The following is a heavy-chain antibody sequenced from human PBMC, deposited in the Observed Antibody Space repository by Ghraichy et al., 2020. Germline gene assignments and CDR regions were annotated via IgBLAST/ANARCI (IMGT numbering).Heavy chain of an antibody. CDR3: TKDLTWYDFWSGYPAGADA. Sequence: GSLRLSCAASGFTFGSHAMNWVRQAPGKGLEWVSSISGSGGSKYYAESVRGRFTISRDNAKNTVYLEMNSLRAGDTAVYYCTKDLTWYDFWSGYPAGADAWGQGTTVTVSS. D-gene: IGHD3-3*01. CDR1: GFTFGSHA. J-gene: IGHJ6*02. V-gene: IGHV3-23*01. CDR2: ISGSGGSK.